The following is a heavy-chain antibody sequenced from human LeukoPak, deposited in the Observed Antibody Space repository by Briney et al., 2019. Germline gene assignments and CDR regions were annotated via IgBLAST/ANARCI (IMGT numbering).Heavy chain of an antibody. CDR1: GFTFSGYG. J-gene: IGHJ4*02. CDR3: ARVSNRYYDSSGGFDY. CDR2: TRYDGINK. V-gene: IGHV3-30*02. Sequence: PGGSLRLSCAASGFTFSGYGMHWVRQAPGKGLEWVAFTRYDGINKYYADFVKGRFTISRDNSKNTLYLQMNSLRAEDTAAYYCARVSNRYYDSSGGFDYWGQGTLVTVSS. D-gene: IGHD3-22*01.